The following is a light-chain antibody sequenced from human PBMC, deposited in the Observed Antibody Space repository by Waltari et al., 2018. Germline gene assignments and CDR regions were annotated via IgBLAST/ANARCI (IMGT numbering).Light chain of an antibody. Sequence: SYQLTQPPSVSVSPGQRTTITCSGEKLGDNYVCWYQQKSGQSPVLVIYQDSTRPSGVPERFSGSTSGNTATLTISGTQATDEADYYCQAWDRNTYVFGSGTKVTVL. CDR1: KLGDNY. CDR3: QAWDRNTYV. J-gene: IGLJ1*01. CDR2: QDS. V-gene: IGLV3-1*01.